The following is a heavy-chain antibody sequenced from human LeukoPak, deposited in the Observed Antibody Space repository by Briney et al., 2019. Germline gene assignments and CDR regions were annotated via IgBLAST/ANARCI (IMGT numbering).Heavy chain of an antibody. CDR1: GFTFSSYG. Sequence: GGSLRLSCAASGFTFSSYGMHWVRQAPGKGLEWVAVISYDGSDKYYADSVKGRFTISRDNSKNTLYLQMNSLRAEDTAVYYCAKTIEGSGWGLDYWGQGTLVTVSS. CDR3: AKTIEGSGWGLDY. J-gene: IGHJ4*02. D-gene: IGHD6-19*01. V-gene: IGHV3-30*18. CDR2: ISYDGSDK.